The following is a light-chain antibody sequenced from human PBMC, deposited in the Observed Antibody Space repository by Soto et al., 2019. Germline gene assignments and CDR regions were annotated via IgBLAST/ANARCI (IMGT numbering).Light chain of an antibody. V-gene: IGKV1-5*03. J-gene: IGKJ1*01. CDR3: QQYNDNWT. CDR1: QSISSW. CDR2: KAS. Sequence: DIEMTQSASILSASVGDRVTITCRASQSISSWLAWYQQKPGQAPKLLIYKASTLQSGVPSRFSGSGSGTEFTLAISSLQPDDSATYYCQQYNDNWTFGQGTKVDIK.